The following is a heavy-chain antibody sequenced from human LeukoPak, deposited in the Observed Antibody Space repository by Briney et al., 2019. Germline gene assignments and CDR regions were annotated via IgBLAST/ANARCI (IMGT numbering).Heavy chain of an antibody. CDR3: ARRSSGCFDY. J-gene: IGHJ4*02. Sequence: GGSLRLSCAASGFTFSSYVMHWVRQAPGKGLEWVAIISYDGSNEYYADSVKGRFTISRDNAKNSLYLQMNSLRAEDTAVYYCARRSSGCFDYWGQGALVTVSS. CDR2: ISYDGSNE. V-gene: IGHV3-30*04. D-gene: IGHD6-19*01. CDR1: GFTFSSYV.